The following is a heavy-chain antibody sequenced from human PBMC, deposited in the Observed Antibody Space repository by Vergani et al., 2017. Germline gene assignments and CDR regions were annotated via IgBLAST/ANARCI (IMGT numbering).Heavy chain of an antibody. CDR2: FNPNSGGT. Sequence: QVQLVQSGAEVKKPGASVKVSCKASGYTFTGYYMHWVRQAPGQGLGWMGWFNPNSGGTNYAQKFQGRVTMTRDTSISTAYMELSRLRSEDTAVYYCARVGHIVGAGWFDPWGQGTLVTVSS. J-gene: IGHJ5*02. CDR1: GYTFTGYY. CDR3: ARVGHIVGAGWFDP. V-gene: IGHV1-2*02. D-gene: IGHD1-26*01.